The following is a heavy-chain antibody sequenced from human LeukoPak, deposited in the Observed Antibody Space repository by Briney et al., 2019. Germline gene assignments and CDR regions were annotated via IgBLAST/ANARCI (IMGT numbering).Heavy chain of an antibody. D-gene: IGHD6-19*01. J-gene: IGHJ6*03. CDR2: INHSGST. Sequence: PSETLSLTSAVYGGSFSGYYWSWIRQPPGKGLEWIGEINHSGSTNYNPSLKSRVTISVDTSKNQFSLKLSSVTAADTAVYYCARETIAVAGRYYYYYYYMDVWGKGTTVTVSS. V-gene: IGHV4-34*01. CDR1: GGSFSGYY. CDR3: ARETIAVAGRYYYYYYYMDV.